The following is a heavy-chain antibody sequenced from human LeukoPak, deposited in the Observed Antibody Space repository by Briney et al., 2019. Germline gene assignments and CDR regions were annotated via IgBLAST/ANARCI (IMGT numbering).Heavy chain of an antibody. CDR3: ARAEDYDSSGYYFLED. Sequence: ASVKVSCKASGYTFTSYGISWVRQAPGQGLEWMGWISAYNGNTNYAQKLQGRVTMTTDTSTSIAYMELRSLRSDDTAVYYCARAEDYDSSGYYFLEDWGQGTLVTVSS. V-gene: IGHV1-18*01. J-gene: IGHJ4*02. CDR1: GYTFTSYG. CDR2: ISAYNGNT. D-gene: IGHD3-22*01.